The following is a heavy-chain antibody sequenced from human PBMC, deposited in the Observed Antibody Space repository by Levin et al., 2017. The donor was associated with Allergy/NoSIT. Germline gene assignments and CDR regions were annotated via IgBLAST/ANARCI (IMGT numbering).Heavy chain of an antibody. J-gene: IGHJ4*02. Sequence: GESLKISCAASGFTFNNYGMHWVRQAPGKGLEWVALILYDGSDTYYADSVKGRFSISRDNSKNTLYLQMNSLRGDDTAVYYCAKDDRLALDYWGQGTLVTVSS. V-gene: IGHV3-30*18. CDR1: GFTFNNYG. CDR3: AKDDRLALDY. D-gene: IGHD3-22*01. CDR2: ILYDGSDT.